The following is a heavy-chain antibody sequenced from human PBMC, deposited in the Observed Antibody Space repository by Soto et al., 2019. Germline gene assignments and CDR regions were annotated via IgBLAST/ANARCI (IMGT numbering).Heavy chain of an antibody. J-gene: IGHJ4*02. D-gene: IGHD2-21*02. CDR2: INAGNGNT. CDR3: ARGLSGFDH. Sequence: EASVKVSCKASGYTFTSFPMHWVRQAPGQRLEWMGWINAGNGNTKNSQRFQGRLTFTTDSSATTAYMELNSLRSEDTAVYFCARGLSGFDHWGQGTLVTVSS. V-gene: IGHV1-3*01. CDR1: GYTFTSFP.